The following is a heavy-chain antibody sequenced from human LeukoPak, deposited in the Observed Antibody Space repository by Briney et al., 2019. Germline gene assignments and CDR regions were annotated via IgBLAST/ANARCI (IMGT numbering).Heavy chain of an antibody. Sequence: NPSETLSLTCTVSGGSISSGDYYWSWIRQPPGKGLEWIGYIYYSGSTYYNPSLKSRVTISVDMSKNQFSLKLSSVTAADTAVYYCALTIFGVARRPEAFDIWGQGTMVTVSS. D-gene: IGHD3-3*01. J-gene: IGHJ3*02. CDR2: IYYSGST. CDR1: GGSISSGDYY. CDR3: ALTIFGVARRPEAFDI. V-gene: IGHV4-30-4*08.